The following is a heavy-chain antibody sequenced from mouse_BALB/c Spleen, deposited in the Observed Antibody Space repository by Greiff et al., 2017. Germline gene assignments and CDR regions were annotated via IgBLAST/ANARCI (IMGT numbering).Heavy chain of an antibody. CDR2: ISSGGST. D-gene: IGHD2-3*01. V-gene: IGHV5-6-5*01. J-gene: IGHJ3*01. Sequence: EVKLVDSGGGLVKPGGSLKLSCAASGFTFSSYAMSWVRQTPEKRLEWVASISSGGSTYYPDSVKGRFTISRDNARNILYLQMSSLRSEDTAMFYCARGHDGYYGWFAYWGQGTLVTVSA. CDR3: ARGHDGYYGWFAY. CDR1: GFTFSSYA.